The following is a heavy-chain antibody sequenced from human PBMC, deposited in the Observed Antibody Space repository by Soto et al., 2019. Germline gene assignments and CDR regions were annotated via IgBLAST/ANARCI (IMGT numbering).Heavy chain of an antibody. V-gene: IGHV1-18*01. CDR3: ARDSLSGTDAFDI. Sequence: ASVKVSCKASGYTFFNYGVTWVRRAPGQGLEWMGWISVYNGNTNYAQNLQGRVTLTTDISTSTAYMELRSLTSDETAVYYCARDSLSGTDAFDIWGQGTMVTVSS. J-gene: IGHJ3*02. D-gene: IGHD1-26*01. CDR2: ISVYNGNT. CDR1: GYTFFNYG.